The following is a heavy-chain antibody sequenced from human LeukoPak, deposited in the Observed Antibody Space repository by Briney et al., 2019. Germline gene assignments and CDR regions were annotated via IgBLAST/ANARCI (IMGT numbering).Heavy chain of an antibody. CDR1: GFTFSSYW. Sequence: GGSLRLSCAASGFTFSSYWMHWVRQAPGKGLVWVSRINSDGSSTSYADSVKGRFTISRDNAKNTLYLQMHSLRVEDTAVYYCAKVPLYYSDTTSYWGQGTLVTVSS. D-gene: IGHD3-22*01. J-gene: IGHJ4*02. CDR3: AKVPLYYSDTTSY. V-gene: IGHV3-74*01. CDR2: INSDGSST.